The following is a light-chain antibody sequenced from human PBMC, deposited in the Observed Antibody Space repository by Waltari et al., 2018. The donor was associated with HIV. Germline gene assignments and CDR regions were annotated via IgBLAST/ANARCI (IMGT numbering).Light chain of an antibody. CDR2: EVN. V-gene: IGLV2-23*02. CDR1: SSDLGLYNL. Sequence: QSALTQPASVSGSLGQSIILSCSGSSSDLGLYNLVSRYQVSPGKAPKRIIHEVNKRPSGVSDRLSGSKSGKTASLTISGLQTEDEADYYCCSYAGDSNYVFGTGTKVTVL. J-gene: IGLJ1*01. CDR3: CSYAGDSNYV.